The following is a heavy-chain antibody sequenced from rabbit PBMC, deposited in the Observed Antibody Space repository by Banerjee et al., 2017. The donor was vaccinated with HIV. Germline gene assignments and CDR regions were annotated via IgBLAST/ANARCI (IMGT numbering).Heavy chain of an antibody. CDR1: GFTLSSYW. V-gene: IGHV1S40*01. CDR2: IDAGSSGST. Sequence: QSLEESGGDLVKPGASLTLTCTASGFTLSSYWMCWVRQAPGKGLEWIACIDAGSSGSTYYASWVNGRFTISSDNAQNTVFLQLHSLTAADTATYFCARDDAGNGVYYFNLWGPGTLVTVS. CDR3: ARDDAGNGVYYFNL. J-gene: IGHJ4*01. D-gene: IGHD4-2*01.